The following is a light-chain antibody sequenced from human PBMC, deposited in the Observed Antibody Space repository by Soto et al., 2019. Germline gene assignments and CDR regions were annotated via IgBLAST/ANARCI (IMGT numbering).Light chain of an antibody. CDR1: QSINSNY. CDR3: QQYGSSRA. CDR2: GAS. Sequence: EIVLTQSPGTLSLSPGERATLSCRASQSINSNYLAWYQQQPGQAPRLLIYGASSRATGIPDRFSGSVSGIDFTLTISRLEPEDFAVYFCQQYGSSRAFGQGTKVDIK. J-gene: IGKJ1*01. V-gene: IGKV3-20*01.